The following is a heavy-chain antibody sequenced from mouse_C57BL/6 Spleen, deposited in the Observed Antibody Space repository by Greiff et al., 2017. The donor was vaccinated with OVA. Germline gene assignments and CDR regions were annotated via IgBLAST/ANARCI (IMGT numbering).Heavy chain of an antibody. Sequence: VQGVESGAELAKPGASVKLSCKASGYTFTSYWMHWVKQRPGQGLEWIGYINPSSGYTKYNQKFKDKATLTADKSSSTAYMQLSSLTYEDSAVYYCARWDGSSRWYFDVWGTGTTVTVSS. D-gene: IGHD1-1*01. J-gene: IGHJ1*03. CDR1: GYTFTSYW. V-gene: IGHV1-7*01. CDR3: ARWDGSSRWYFDV. CDR2: INPSSGYT.